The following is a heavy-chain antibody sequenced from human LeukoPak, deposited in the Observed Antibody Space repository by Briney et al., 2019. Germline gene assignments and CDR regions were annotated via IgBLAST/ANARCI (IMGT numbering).Heavy chain of an antibody. D-gene: IGHD4-17*01. V-gene: IGHV3-15*07. Sequence: GGSLRLSCAASGFNFNTYSMNWVRQAPGKGLEWVGRIKSKTDGGTTDYAAPVKGRFTISRDDSKNTLYLQMNSLKTEDTAVYYCTTWTTVRYFDYWGQGTLVTVSS. CDR1: GFNFNTYS. CDR3: TTWTTVRYFDY. J-gene: IGHJ4*02. CDR2: IKSKTDGGTT.